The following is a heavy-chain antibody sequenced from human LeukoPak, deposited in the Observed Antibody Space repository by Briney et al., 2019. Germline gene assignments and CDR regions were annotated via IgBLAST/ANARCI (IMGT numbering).Heavy chain of an antibody. CDR1: GGSFSGYY. J-gene: IGHJ6*03. CDR3: ASGTQFYYYYSYMDV. CDR2: INHGVGT. V-gene: IGHV4-34*01. Sequence: PSQTLSLTCAVYGGSFSGYYWTWLRQSPGKGLEWIGEINHGVGTNYNPSLKSRVTIAEDTSKNQFSLKLTSVTAADTAVYYCASGTQFYYYYSYMDVWGKGTTVTVSS.